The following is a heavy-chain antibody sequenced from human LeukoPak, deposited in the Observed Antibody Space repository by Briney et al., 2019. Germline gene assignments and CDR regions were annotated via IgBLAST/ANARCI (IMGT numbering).Heavy chain of an antibody. CDR1: GGSISSYY. D-gene: IGHD6-6*01. V-gene: IGHV4-4*07. CDR2: IYTSGST. J-gene: IGHJ5*02. CDR3: ARGRIEYSSSSPRKNWFDP. Sequence: SETLSLTCTVSGGSISSYYWSWIRQPAGKGLEWIGRIYTSGSTNYNPSLKSRVTMSVDTSKNQFSLKLSSVTAADTAVYYCARGRIEYSSSSPRKNWFDPWGQGTLVTVSS.